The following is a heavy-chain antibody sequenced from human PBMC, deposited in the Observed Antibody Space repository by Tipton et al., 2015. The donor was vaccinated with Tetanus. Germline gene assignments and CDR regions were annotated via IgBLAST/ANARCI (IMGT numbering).Heavy chain of an antibody. CDR1: GFTFGSYP. CDR3: AKAKTWINLWFRDA. D-gene: IGHD3-10*01. CDR2: VSGTGGST. J-gene: IGHJ4*02. Sequence: GSLRLSCAASGFTFGSYPMTWVRQAPGKGLEWVAGVSGTGGSTYYADSVRGRFTVSRDNSENSLYLQMTSLRADDTAIYYCAKAKTWINLWFRDAWGPGTRVIVSS. V-gene: IGHV3-23*01.